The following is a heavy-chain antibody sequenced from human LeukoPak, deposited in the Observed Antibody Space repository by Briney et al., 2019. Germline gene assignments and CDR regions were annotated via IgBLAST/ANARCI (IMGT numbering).Heavy chain of an antibody. J-gene: IGHJ4*02. CDR2: ISYDGSNK. Sequence: GGSLRLSCAASGFTFSSYAMHWVRQAPGKGLEWVAVISYDGSNKYYADSVKGRFTISRDNSKNTLYLQMNSLRAEDTAVYYCARGHIAARPFDYWGQGTQVTVSS. V-gene: IGHV3-30-3*01. CDR3: ARGHIAARPFDY. D-gene: IGHD6-6*01. CDR1: GFTFSSYA.